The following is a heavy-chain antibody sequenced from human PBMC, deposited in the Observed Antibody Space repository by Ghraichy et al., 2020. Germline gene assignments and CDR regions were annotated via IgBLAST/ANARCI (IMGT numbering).Heavy chain of an antibody. J-gene: IGHJ4*02. CDR3: ARDREDYDSSGYYYISDY. CDR2: INSAGSA. Sequence: GESLRLSCAASGLTVSSNYMSWVRQAPGKGLEWISVINSAGSAYYADSVKGRFTISRDNSKNTLYLQMNSLRVEDTAEYYCARDREDYDSSGYYYISDYWGQGTLVTVSS. D-gene: IGHD3-22*01. CDR1: GLTVSSNY. V-gene: IGHV3-66*01.